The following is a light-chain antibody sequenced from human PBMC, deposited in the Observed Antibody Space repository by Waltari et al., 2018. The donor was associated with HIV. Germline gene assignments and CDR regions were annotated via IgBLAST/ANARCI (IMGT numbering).Light chain of an antibody. CDR1: SSDIGAYNR. J-gene: IGLJ3*02. Sequence: QSALTQPPSVSGSLGQSVTISCTGTSSDIGAYNRVSWYQQSPGTAPKLRIYEVTHRPSGVPVRSSGSKSGNTASLTISGLQADDEADYYCSSYTTSSTWVFGGGTKLTVL. CDR3: SSYTTSSTWV. V-gene: IGLV2-18*02. CDR2: EVT.